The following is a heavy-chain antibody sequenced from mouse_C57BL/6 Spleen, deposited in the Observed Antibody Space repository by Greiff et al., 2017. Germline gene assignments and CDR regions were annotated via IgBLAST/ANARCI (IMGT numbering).Heavy chain of an antibody. CDR2: ISYDGSN. CDR3: ARVDGNYFDY. J-gene: IGHJ2*01. V-gene: IGHV3-6*01. Sequence: EVQLQESGPGLVKPSQSLSLTCSVTGYSITSGYYWNWIRQFPGNKLEWMGYISYDGSNNYNPSLKNRISITHDTSKNQFFLKLNSVTTEDTATYYCARVDGNYFDYWGQGTTLTVSS. D-gene: IGHD2-1*01. CDR1: GYSITSGYY.